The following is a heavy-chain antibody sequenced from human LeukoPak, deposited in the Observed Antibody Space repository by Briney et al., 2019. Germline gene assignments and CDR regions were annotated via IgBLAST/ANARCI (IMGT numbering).Heavy chain of an antibody. Sequence: PGGSLRLSCAASGFTFSSYSMNWVRQAPGKGLEWVSYISSSSSTIYYADSVKGRFTISRDNAKNSLYLQMNSLRAEDTAVYYCARSPRSGGDAFDIWGQGTMVTVSS. CDR3: ARSPRSGGDAFDI. V-gene: IGHV3-48*01. J-gene: IGHJ3*02. D-gene: IGHD6-25*01. CDR2: ISSSSSTI. CDR1: GFTFSSYS.